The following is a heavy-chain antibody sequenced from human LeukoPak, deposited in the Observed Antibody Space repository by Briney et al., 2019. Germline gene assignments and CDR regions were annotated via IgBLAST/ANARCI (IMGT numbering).Heavy chain of an antibody. D-gene: IGHD3-3*01. CDR1: GFTFSSYA. CDR2: ISGSGGST. Sequence: PGGSLRLSCAASGFTFSSYAMSWVRQAPGKGLEWVSAISGSGGSTYYADSVKGRFTISRDNSKNTLYLQMNSLRAEDTAVYYCAKGQHREDYDFWSGSYYGMDVWGQGTTVTVSS. V-gene: IGHV3-23*01. CDR3: AKGQHREDYDFWSGSYYGMDV. J-gene: IGHJ6*02.